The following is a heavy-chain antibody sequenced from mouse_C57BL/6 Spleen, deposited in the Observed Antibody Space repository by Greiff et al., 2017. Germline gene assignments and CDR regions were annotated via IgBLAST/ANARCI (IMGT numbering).Heavy chain of an antibody. Sequence: VKLVESGAELVRPGASVTLSCKASGYTFTDYEMHWVKPTPVHGLEWIGAIDPETGGTAYNQKFKGKAILTADKSSSTAYMELRSLTSEDSACYYCTRGDPLGQGSFDYWGQGTTLTVSS. J-gene: IGHJ2*01. CDR1: GYTFTDYE. CDR2: IDPETGGT. D-gene: IGHD3-3*01. V-gene: IGHV1-15*01. CDR3: TRGDPLGQGSFDY.